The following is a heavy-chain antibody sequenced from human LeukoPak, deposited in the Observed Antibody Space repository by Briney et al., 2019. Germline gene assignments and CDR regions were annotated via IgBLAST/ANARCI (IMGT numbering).Heavy chain of an antibody. Sequence: SETLSLTCTVSGGSISSTSYYWGWIRQPPGKGLEWIGNIYYSGSTYYSPSLQSRVTISVDTSKNQFSLKLSSVTAADTAVYYCAIRFYSDNSGYLSDYWGQGTLVTVSS. V-gene: IGHV4-39*01. CDR2: IYYSGST. D-gene: IGHD3-22*01. CDR3: AIRFYSDNSGYLSDY. CDR1: GGSISSTSYY. J-gene: IGHJ4*02.